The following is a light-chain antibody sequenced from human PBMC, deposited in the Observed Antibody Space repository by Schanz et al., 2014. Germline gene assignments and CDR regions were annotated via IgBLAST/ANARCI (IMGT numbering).Light chain of an antibody. J-gene: IGKJ1*01. CDR1: QSISSR. CDR3: QQYNSSSWT. V-gene: IGKV1-5*01. Sequence: DIQMTQSPSTLSASVGDRVTLTCRASQSISSRLAWYQQKPGKAPKLLIYEASSFETGVPSRFSGIGSGTDFSLTISSLQPDDFATYYCQQYNSSSWTFGQGTKVEIK. CDR2: EAS.